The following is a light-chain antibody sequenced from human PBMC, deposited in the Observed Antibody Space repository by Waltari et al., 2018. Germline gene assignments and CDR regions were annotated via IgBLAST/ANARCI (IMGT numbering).Light chain of an antibody. CDR3: QQTSSWPLT. Sequence: EIVLTQSPATLSFSPGQRATLSCRSSQGVSINLGWYQQKLCQPPRLLIYDASKRATGIPARFSASESGTDFTLTISSLEPEDFAVYFCQQTSSWPLTFGGGTKVEIK. V-gene: IGKV3-11*01. CDR2: DAS. CDR1: QGVSIN. J-gene: IGKJ4*01.